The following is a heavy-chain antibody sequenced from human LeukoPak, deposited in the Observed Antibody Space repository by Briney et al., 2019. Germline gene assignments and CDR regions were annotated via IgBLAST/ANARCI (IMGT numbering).Heavy chain of an antibody. Sequence: PSETLSLTCAVSGYSISSGYYWSWIRQPAGKGLEWIGRIYSSGSTNYNPALESRVTLSIDTSKNQFSLKLSSMTAADTAVYYCVRDRHDSLDSWGQGALVTVPS. J-gene: IGHJ4*02. CDR2: IYSSGST. V-gene: IGHV4-4*07. CDR1: GYSISSGYY. CDR3: VRDRHDSLDS. D-gene: IGHD3-22*01.